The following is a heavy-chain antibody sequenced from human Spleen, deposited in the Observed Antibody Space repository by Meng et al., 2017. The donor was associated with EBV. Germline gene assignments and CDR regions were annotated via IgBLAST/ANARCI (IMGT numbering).Heavy chain of an antibody. J-gene: IGHJ4*02. CDR2: IYYSGST. CDR3: ARDISGSHDY. V-gene: IGHV4-61*01. D-gene: IGHD1-26*01. Sequence: QVQLQESGPGLVKPSETLSLTCTVSGGSVSSGSYYWSWIRQPPGKGLEWIGYIYYSGSTNYTPSLKSRVTISVDTSKNQFSLKLSSVTAADTAVYYCARDISGSHDYWGQGTLVTVSS. CDR1: GGSVSSGSYY.